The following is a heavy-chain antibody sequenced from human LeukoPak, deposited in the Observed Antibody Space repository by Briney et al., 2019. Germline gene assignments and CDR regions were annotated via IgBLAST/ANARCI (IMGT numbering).Heavy chain of an antibody. CDR2: IKQDGSEK. V-gene: IGHV3-7*01. J-gene: IGHJ5*02. Sequence: GGSLRRSCAASGFTFSSYWMSWVRQAPGKGLEWVANIKQDGSEKYYVDSVKGRFTISRDNSKNTLYLQMNSLRAEDTAVYYCAKEGRRWLQQNWFDPWGQGTLVTVSS. CDR3: AKEGRRWLQQNWFDP. D-gene: IGHD5-24*01. CDR1: GFTFSSYW.